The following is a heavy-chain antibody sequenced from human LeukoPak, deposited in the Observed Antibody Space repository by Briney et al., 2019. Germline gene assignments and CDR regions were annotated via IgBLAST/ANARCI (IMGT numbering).Heavy chain of an antibody. CDR3: ARDQGSLSRSWYTGY. D-gene: IGHD6-13*01. J-gene: IGHJ4*02. CDR2: INPNSGGT. Sequence: ASVKVSCKASGYTFTGYYMHWVRQAPGQGLEWMGWINPNSGGTNYAQKFQGRVTMTRDTSITTAYMEVSSLRPDDTAMYFCARDQGSLSRSWYTGYWGQGTQVTVSS. V-gene: IGHV1-2*02. CDR1: GYTFTGYY.